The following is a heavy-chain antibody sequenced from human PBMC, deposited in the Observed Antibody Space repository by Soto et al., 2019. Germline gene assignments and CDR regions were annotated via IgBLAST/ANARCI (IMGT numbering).Heavy chain of an antibody. V-gene: IGHV4-31*03. D-gene: IGHD2-8*01. CDR2: IYYSGST. Sequence: SETLSLTCTVSSGSINSGGYYWSWIRQHPGRGLEWIGYIYYSGSTYYNPSLKSRVTVSIDTSKNQFSLKLTSVTAADTAVYYCARLGYCSNAVCDVYFYGMDVWGQGTTVTVSS. CDR3: ARLGYCSNAVCDVYFYGMDV. J-gene: IGHJ6*02. CDR1: SGSINSGGYY.